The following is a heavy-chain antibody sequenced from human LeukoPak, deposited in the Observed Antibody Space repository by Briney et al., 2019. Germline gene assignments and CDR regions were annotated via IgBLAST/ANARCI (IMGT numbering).Heavy chain of an antibody. Sequence: GGSLRLSCAASGFTFSSYAMTCVRQAPGEGLEWVSVIGRYGGDIHYADSVEGRFTISRDNSKNTLYLQMNSLRVEDTAIYYCAKYAPPTTVVTRFFDSRGQGTLFSVSS. CDR2: IGRYGGDI. CDR1: GFTFSSYA. CDR3: AKYAPPTTVVTRFFDS. J-gene: IGHJ4*02. D-gene: IGHD4-23*01. V-gene: IGHV3-23*01.